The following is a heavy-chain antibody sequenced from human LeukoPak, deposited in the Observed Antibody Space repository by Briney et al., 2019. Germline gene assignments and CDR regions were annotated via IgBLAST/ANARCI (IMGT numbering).Heavy chain of an antibody. CDR2: TYYRSKWYN. D-gene: IGHD6-13*01. Sequence: SQTLSLTCAISGDSVSSNSAAWNWIRQSPSRGLGWLGRTYYRSKWYNDYAVSVRGRITVNPDTSRNQFSLHLNSVTPEDTAVYYCARSAGGTVDYWGQGTLVTVSS. CDR1: GDSVSSNSAA. CDR3: ARSAGGTVDY. V-gene: IGHV6-1*01. J-gene: IGHJ4*02.